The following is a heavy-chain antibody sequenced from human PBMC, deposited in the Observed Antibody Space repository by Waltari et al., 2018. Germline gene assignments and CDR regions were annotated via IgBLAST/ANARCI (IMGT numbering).Heavy chain of an antibody. V-gene: IGHV3-48*04. D-gene: IGHD5-12*01. CDR2: ISSSISTI. Sequence: EVQLVESGGGLVQPGGSLRLSCAASGFTFSRYSMNWVRKAPGKGLEWVSYISSSISTIYYAASVKGRFTISRDNAKNSLYLQMNSLRAEDTAVYYCASLGRWLQLSAFDIWGQGTMVTVSS. J-gene: IGHJ3*02. CDR3: ASLGRWLQLSAFDI. CDR1: GFTFSRYS.